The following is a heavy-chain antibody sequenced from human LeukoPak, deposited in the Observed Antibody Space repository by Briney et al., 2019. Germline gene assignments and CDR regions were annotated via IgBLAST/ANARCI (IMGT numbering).Heavy chain of an antibody. CDR1: GFIFSNYA. J-gene: IGHJ4*02. CDR3: ARHSDYDILTGPNDY. V-gene: IGHV3-30*04. CDR2: ISYDGTNR. Sequence: GGSLRLSCTASGFIFSNYAIHWVRQAPGKGLEWVALISYDGTNRNYADSVKGRFIISRDNSKNTLYLQMNRLGGEDTAVYYCARHSDYDILTGPNDYWGQGTLVTVSS. D-gene: IGHD3-9*01.